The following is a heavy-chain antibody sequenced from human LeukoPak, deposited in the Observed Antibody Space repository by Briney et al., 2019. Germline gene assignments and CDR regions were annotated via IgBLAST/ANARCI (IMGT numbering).Heavy chain of an antibody. CDR2: MNPNSGNT. CDR3: ARFYYDSTPSAFDI. D-gene: IGHD3-22*01. V-gene: IGHV1-8*01. J-gene: IGHJ3*02. CDR1: GYTFTSYD. Sequence: ASVKVSCKASGYTFTSYDINWVRQATGQGLEWMGWMNPNSGNTGYAQKFQGRVTMSRNTSISTAYMELSSLRSEDTAVYYCARFYYDSTPSAFDIWGQGTMVTVSS.